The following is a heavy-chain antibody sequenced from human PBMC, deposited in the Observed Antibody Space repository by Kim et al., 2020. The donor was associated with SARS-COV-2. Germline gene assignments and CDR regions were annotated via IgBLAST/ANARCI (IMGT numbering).Heavy chain of an antibody. J-gene: IGHJ3*02. Sequence: GGSLRLSCAASGFTFSDSAMYWVRQASGKGLEWVGRIRSKANSYATADDVSVKGRFIISRDDSKNTSYLQMNSPKTEDTAIYYCNRVRPYSNSWWDAFD. CDR2: IRSKANSYAT. CDR1: GFTFSDSA. D-gene: IGHD6-13*01. CDR3: NRVRPYSNSWWDAFD. V-gene: IGHV3-73*01.